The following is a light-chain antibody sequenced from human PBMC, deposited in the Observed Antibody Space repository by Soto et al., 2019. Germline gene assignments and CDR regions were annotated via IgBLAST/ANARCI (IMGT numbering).Light chain of an antibody. V-gene: IGLV2-14*01. CDR3: SSYTSRSTVI. J-gene: IGLJ2*01. CDR2: EVS. Sequence: QSALTQPASVSGSPGQSITISCTGTSSDVGGYNYVSWYQQHPGKAPKLMIFEVSNRPPGVSNRFSGSKSGNTASLTISGLQAEDEADYFCSSYTSRSTVIFGGGTKLTV. CDR1: SSDVGGYNY.